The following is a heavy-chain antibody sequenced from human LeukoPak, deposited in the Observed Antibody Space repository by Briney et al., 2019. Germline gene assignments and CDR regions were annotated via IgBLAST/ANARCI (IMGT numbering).Heavy chain of an antibody. J-gene: IGHJ2*01. CDR3: ARSKRSVLSTSYYFDL. D-gene: IGHD2-2*01. V-gene: IGHV3-7*03. CDR2: IKPDGGEK. Sequence: GGSLRLSCTASGFTFTTYWMSWVRQAPGKGLEWVANIKPDGGEKYYVDSVKGRFTISRDNAKNSVYLQMNSLRAEDTAVYFCARSKRSVLSTSYYFDLWGRGTLVTVSS. CDR1: GFTFTTYW.